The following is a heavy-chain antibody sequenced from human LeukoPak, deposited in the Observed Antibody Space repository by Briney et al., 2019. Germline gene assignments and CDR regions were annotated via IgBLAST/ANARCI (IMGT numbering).Heavy chain of an antibody. V-gene: IGHV4-38-2*01. CDR1: GYSISSGYY. J-gene: IGHJ3*02. CDR2: IYHSGST. Sequence: ASETLSLTCAVSGYSISSGYYWGWIRQPPGKGLEWIGSIYHSGSTYYNPSLKSRVTISVDTSKNQFSLKLSSVTAADTAVYYCARVRYYYGSGTVRFDAFDIWGQGTMVTVSS. CDR3: ARVRYYYGSGTVRFDAFDI. D-gene: IGHD3-10*01.